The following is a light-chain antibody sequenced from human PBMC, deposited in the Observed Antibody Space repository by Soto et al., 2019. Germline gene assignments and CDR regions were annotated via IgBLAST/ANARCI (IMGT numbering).Light chain of an antibody. Sequence: IVLTQSPGTLSLSPGERATLSCRASQSVSISYLAWYQQPPGQAPRLLIYETSSRATGIPDRFSGSGSGTDFTLTISRLEPEDFAVYYCQQYGTALLTFGGGTKVEIK. J-gene: IGKJ4*01. V-gene: IGKV3-20*01. CDR1: QSVSISY. CDR3: QQYGTALLT. CDR2: ETS.